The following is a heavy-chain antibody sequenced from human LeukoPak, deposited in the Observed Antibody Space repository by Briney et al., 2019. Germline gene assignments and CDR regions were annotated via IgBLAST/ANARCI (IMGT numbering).Heavy chain of an antibody. V-gene: IGHV1-2*02. Sequence: ASVKVSCKASGYTITGYYIHWVRQAPGQGLEWMGWINPNSGGTNYAQKFQGRVTMTRDTSISTAYMELSRLRSDDTAVYYCARKRRAFIAAAGHPGPLDYWGQGTLVTVSS. D-gene: IGHD6-13*01. CDR1: GYTITGYY. CDR3: ARKRRAFIAAAGHPGPLDY. J-gene: IGHJ4*02. CDR2: INPNSGGT.